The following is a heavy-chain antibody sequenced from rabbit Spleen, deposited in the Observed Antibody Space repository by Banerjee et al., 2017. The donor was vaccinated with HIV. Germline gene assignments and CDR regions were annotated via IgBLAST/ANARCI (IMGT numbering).Heavy chain of an antibody. V-gene: IGHV1S40*01. D-gene: IGHD2-1*01. CDR2: IYADSSGST. J-gene: IGHJ4*01. CDR3: ARGSATMTLVITGFYLSL. Sequence: QSLEESGGDLVKPGASLTLTCTASGFSFSNGYVMCWVRQAPGKGLECIACIYADSSGSTYYANWAKGRFTISKASSTTVTLQMTSLTVADTAAYFCARGSATMTLVITGFYLSLWGQGTLVTVS. CDR1: GFSFSNGYV.